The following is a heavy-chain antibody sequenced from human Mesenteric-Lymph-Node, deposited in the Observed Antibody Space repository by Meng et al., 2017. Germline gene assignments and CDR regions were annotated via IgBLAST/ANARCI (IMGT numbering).Heavy chain of an antibody. CDR3: AREGYNYENDY. CDR2: INPNSGGT. V-gene: IGHV1-2*06. Sequence: QVQLVQSGAEVKKPGVSVTVPCKSSGYTFTGYYMHWLRQAPGQGLEWMGRINPNSGGTNYAQKFQGRVPMTRDTSISTAYMELSRLRSDETAVYYCAREGYNYENDYWGQGTLVTVSS. CDR1: GYTFTGYY. D-gene: IGHD5-24*01. J-gene: IGHJ4*02.